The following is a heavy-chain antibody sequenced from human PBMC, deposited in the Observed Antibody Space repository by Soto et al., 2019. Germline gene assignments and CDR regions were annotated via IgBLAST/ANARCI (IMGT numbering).Heavy chain of an antibody. Sequence: QVHLVQSESEVKMPGASVKVSCKTSGYTFSDDVVSWVRQAPGQGLVWMGWSNTLNGNTKYEQKFKGRVTFSIDTSTRTVCRELTRLKFDAAAVYYCERGFIPENYWGQGTRVTVSS. J-gene: IGHJ4*02. D-gene: IGHD2-2*01. CDR1: GYTFSDDV. CDR2: SNTLNGNT. V-gene: IGHV1-18*01. CDR3: ERGFIPENY.